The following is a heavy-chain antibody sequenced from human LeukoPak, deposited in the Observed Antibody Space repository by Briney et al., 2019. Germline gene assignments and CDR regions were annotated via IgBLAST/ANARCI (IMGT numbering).Heavy chain of an antibody. J-gene: IGHJ4*02. D-gene: IGHD2-21*01. V-gene: IGHV4-39*07. CDR3: ARDGRKGGPVMD. Sequence: PSETLSLTCTVSGGSISSSSYYWGWIRQPPGTGLEWIGSIYYSGSTYYNPSLKSRVTISVDTSKNQFSLKLSSVTAADTAVYYCARDGRKGGPVMDWGQGTLVTVSS. CDR1: GGSISSSSYY. CDR2: IYYSGST.